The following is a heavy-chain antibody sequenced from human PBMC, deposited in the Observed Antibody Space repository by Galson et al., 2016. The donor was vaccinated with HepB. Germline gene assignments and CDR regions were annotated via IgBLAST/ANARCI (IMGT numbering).Heavy chain of an antibody. V-gene: IGHV3-13*05. CDR3: AKDLWVRQQLAYYFDY. D-gene: IGHD6-13*01. CDR1: GFTFNRYD. CDR2: IDTAGDP. J-gene: IGHJ4*02. Sequence: SLRLSCAASGFTFNRYDMHWVPQATGKGLEWVSSIDTAGDPHYPASVKGRFTISRDNSKNTLYLQMSSLRAEDTAVYYCAKDLWVRQQLAYYFDYWGQGTLVTVSS.